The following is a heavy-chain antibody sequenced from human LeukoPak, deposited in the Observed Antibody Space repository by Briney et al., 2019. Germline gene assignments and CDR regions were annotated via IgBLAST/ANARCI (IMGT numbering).Heavy chain of an antibody. V-gene: IGHV4-34*01. J-gene: IGHJ4*02. CDR3: ARREIVATIDY. CDR2: INHSGST. CDR1: GGSFSGYY. Sequence: SETLSLTCAVYGGSFSGYYWSWIRQPPGKGLEWIGEINHSGSTNYNPSPKSRVTISVDTSKNQFSLKLSSVTAADTAVYYCARREIVATIDYWGQGTLVTVSS. D-gene: IGHD5-12*01.